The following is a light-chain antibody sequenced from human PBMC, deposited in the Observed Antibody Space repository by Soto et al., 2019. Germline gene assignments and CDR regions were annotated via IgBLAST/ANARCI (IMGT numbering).Light chain of an antibody. Sequence: DIQMTQSPSTLSASVGDRVTITCRASQSISSWLAWYQQKPGKDPKLLIYKASSLESGVPSRFSGSGSGTEFTLTISSLQPDDFATYYCQQYNSYTFGQGTKLEIK. CDR3: QQYNSYT. V-gene: IGKV1-5*03. J-gene: IGKJ2*01. CDR1: QSISSW. CDR2: KAS.